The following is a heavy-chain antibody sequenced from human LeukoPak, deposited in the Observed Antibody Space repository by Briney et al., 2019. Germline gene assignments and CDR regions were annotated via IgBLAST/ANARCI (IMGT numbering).Heavy chain of an antibody. CDR1: GGTFSSYA. J-gene: IGHJ6*02. D-gene: IGHD4-23*01. Sequence: SVKVSCKASGGTFSSYAISWVRQAPGQGLEWMGRIIPILGIANYAQKFQGRVTITADKSTSTAYMELSSLRSEDTAVYYCARDSATVVTPRGMDVWGQGTTVTVSS. CDR3: ARDSATVVTPRGMDV. V-gene: IGHV1-69*04. CDR2: IIPILGIA.